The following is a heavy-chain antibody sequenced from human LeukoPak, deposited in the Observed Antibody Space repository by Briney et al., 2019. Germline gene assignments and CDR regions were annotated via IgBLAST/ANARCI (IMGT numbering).Heavy chain of an antibody. Sequence: SETLSLPCAVYGESFSGYYWSWIRQPPGKGLEWIGEINHSGSTNYNPSLKSRVTISVDTSQNQFSLKLSSVTAADTAVYYCARGRQNDYWGQGTLVTVSS. CDR2: INHSGST. CDR1: GESFSGYY. J-gene: IGHJ4*02. V-gene: IGHV4-34*01. CDR3: ARGRQNDY.